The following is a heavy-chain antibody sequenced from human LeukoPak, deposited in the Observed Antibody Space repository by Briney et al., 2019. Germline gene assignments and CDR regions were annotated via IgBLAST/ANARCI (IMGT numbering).Heavy chain of an antibody. CDR2: IRNKVYGGTT. J-gene: IGHJ4*02. CDR3: TRPTLYGDYDY. Sequence: GGSLRLSCSASGFTFCDYAMRWVRQGPGKGLEWVGFIRNKVYGGTTDYAASVKGRFTISRDDSKPITYLQMNSLKTADTAVYYCTRPTLYGDYDYWGQGTLDPVSS. CDR1: GFTFCDYA. D-gene: IGHD4-17*01. V-gene: IGHV3-49*04.